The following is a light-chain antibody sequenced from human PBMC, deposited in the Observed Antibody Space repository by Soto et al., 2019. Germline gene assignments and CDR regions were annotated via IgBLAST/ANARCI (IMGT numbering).Light chain of an antibody. J-gene: IGKJ1*01. V-gene: IGKV3-20*01. CDR1: QYIGSA. CDR3: QQYGSSPWT. CDR2: DAS. Sequence: EVVLTQSPATLSVSPGDRATLSCRASQYIGSAVAWYHQRSGQAPRLLIFDASIRVPTTPDRFSGSGSGTDFTLTISRLEPEDFAVYYCQQYGSSPWTFGQGTKVDIK.